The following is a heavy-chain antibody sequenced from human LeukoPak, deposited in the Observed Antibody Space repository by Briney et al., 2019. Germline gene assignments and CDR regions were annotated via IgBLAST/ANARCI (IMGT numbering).Heavy chain of an antibody. CDR3: ARNGFDSRDLSSREDY. CDR1: GFTFSSYW. CDR2: IKQDGSEK. J-gene: IGHJ4*02. D-gene: IGHD3-22*01. Sequence: PGGSLRLSCAASGFTFSSYWMSWVRQAPGKGLEWVANIKQDGSEKYYVDSVKGRFTISRDNAKNSLYLQMNSLRAEDTAVYYCARNGFDSRDLSSREDYWGQGTLVTVSS. V-gene: IGHV3-7*01.